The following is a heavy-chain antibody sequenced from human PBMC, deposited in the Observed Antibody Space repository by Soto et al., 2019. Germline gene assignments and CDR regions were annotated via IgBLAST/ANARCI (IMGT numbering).Heavy chain of an antibody. CDR3: ARGMRDY. J-gene: IGHJ4*02. V-gene: IGHV1-2*02. CDR2: VDPSSGDT. CDR1: GYTFTNYY. Sequence: ASVKVSCKASGYTFTNYYIHWVRQAPGQGLEWMGWVDPSSGDTDYAQKFQGRVTMAKDTSISTAYMALSRLTSDDTAVYYCARGMRDYWGQGPPVTVSS.